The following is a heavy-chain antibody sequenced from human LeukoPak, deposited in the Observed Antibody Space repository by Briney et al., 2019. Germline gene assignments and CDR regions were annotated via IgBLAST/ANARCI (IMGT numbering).Heavy chain of an antibody. V-gene: IGHV1-24*01. D-gene: IGHD6-19*01. J-gene: IGHJ3*02. CDR3: ATPVAGKNDAFDI. CDR2: FDPEDGET. CDR1: GYTLAELS. Sequence: ASVKVSCKVSGYTLAELSMHWVRQAPGNGLEWMGGFDPEDGETIYAQKFQGRVTMTEDTSTDTAYMELSSLRSEDTAVYYCATPVAGKNDAFDIWGQGTMVTVSS.